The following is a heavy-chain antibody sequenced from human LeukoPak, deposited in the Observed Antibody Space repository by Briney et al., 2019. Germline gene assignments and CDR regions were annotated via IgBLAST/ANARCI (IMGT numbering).Heavy chain of an antibody. Sequence: GESLKISCKGSGYSINNYWIGWVRQMPGIGLEWMGIIYPADSDIRYSPSFQGQVTISADKSISTAYLQWSSLKASDTAMYYCARQEYCSGGSCYTWFDPWGQGTLVIASS. CDR1: GYSINNYW. V-gene: IGHV5-51*01. J-gene: IGHJ5*02. CDR3: ARQEYCSGGSCYTWFDP. D-gene: IGHD2-15*01. CDR2: IYPADSDI.